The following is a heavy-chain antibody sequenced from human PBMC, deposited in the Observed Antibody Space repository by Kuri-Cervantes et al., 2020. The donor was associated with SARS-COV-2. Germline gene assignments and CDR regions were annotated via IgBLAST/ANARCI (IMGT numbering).Heavy chain of an antibody. CDR2: ISHSGST. J-gene: IGHJ4*02. CDR1: GGSFSGYY. V-gene: IGHV4-34*01. Sequence: GSLRLSCAVYGGSFSGYYWSWIRQSPGKGLEWIGEISHSGSTNYNSSLKSRVTISIDTSKNQFSLRLSSVTAADTAVYYCARGPVIVGDTRRRVLDYWGQGTLVTVS. CDR3: ARGPVIVGDTRRRVLDY. D-gene: IGHD1-26*01.